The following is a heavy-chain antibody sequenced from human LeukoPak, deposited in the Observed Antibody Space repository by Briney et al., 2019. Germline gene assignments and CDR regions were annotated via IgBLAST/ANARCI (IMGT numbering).Heavy chain of an antibody. V-gene: IGHV3-7*03. CDR2: IKQDGSEK. Sequence: GGSLRLSCAASGFTFSSYAMHWVRQAPGKGLEWVANIKQDGSEKYYLDSVKGRFTISRDNSKNTLYLQMNSLRAEDTAVYYCAKDSLRLKPLDFQHWGQGTPVTVSS. D-gene: IGHD5/OR15-5a*01. J-gene: IGHJ1*01. CDR1: GFTFSSYA. CDR3: AKDSLRLKPLDFQH.